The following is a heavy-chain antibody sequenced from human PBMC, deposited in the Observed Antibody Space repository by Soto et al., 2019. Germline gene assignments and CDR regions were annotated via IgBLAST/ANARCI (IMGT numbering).Heavy chain of an antibody. CDR2: ISGSGGST. Sequence: QTVGSVRLSCAASGFTFSSYAMSWVRQAPGKGLEWVSAISGSGGSTYYADSVKGRFTISRDNSKNTLYLQMNSLRAEDTAVYYCAKSFLGPAVLPAFDYWGQGTLVTVSS. CDR1: GFTFSSYA. J-gene: IGHJ4*02. D-gene: IGHD2-2*01. CDR3: AKSFLGPAVLPAFDY. V-gene: IGHV3-23*01.